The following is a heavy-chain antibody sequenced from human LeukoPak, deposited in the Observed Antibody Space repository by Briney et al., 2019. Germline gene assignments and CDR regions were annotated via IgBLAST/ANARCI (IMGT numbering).Heavy chain of an antibody. J-gene: IGHJ4*02. Sequence: GASVKVSCKASGYTFTGYYMHWVRQAPGQGLEWMGWINPNSGGTNYAQKFQGRVTMTRDTSISTAYMELSRLRSDDTAVYYCARILHYDYVWGSYRSPFDYWGQGTLVTVSS. CDR2: INPNSGGT. D-gene: IGHD3-16*02. CDR3: ARILHYDYVWGSYRSPFDY. CDR1: GYTFTGYY. V-gene: IGHV1-2*02.